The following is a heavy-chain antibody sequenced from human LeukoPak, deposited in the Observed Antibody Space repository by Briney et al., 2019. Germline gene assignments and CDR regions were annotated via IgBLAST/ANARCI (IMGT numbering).Heavy chain of an antibody. CDR2: MNPNSGGT. Sequence: ASVKVSCKASGYTFTSYDINWVRQATGQGLEWMGWMNPNSGGTNYAQKFQGRVTMTRDTSISTAYMELSRLRSDDTAVYYCARGRRYDFWSGYSRGDWFDPWGQGTLVTVCS. J-gene: IGHJ5*02. D-gene: IGHD3-3*01. V-gene: IGHV1-2*02. CDR3: ARGRRYDFWSGYSRGDWFDP. CDR1: GYTFTSYD.